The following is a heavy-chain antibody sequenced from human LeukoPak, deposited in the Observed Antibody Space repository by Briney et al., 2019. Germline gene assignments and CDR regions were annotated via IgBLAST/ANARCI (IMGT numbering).Heavy chain of an antibody. Sequence: ASVKVSCKASGYTFTSYYMHWVRQAPGQGLEWMGIINPSGGSTSYAQKFQGRVTMTRDMSTSTVYMELSSLRSEDTAVYYCARGFRAVVVVVAATGWFDPWGQGTLVTVSS. CDR2: INPSGGST. V-gene: IGHV1-46*01. J-gene: IGHJ5*02. CDR3: ARGFRAVVVVVAATGWFDP. CDR1: GYTFTSYY. D-gene: IGHD2-15*01.